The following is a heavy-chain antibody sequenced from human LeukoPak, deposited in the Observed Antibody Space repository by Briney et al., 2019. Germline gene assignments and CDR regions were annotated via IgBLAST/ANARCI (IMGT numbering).Heavy chain of an antibody. J-gene: IGHJ4*02. CDR1: GGSFSGYY. CDR3: ARISGSYSSY. Sequence: PSETLSLTCTVYGGSFSGYYWPWIRQPPGKGLEWIGEINHSGSTNYNPSLKSRVTISVDTSKNQFSLQLSSVTAADTAVYYCARISGSYSSYWGQGTLVTVSS. V-gene: IGHV4-34*01. D-gene: IGHD1-26*01. CDR2: INHSGST.